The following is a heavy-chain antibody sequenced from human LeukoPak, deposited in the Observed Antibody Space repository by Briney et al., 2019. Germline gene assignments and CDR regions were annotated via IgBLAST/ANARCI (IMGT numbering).Heavy chain of an antibody. CDR2: IIPIFGTA. Sequence: SVKVSCKASGGTFSSYAISWVRQAPGQGPEWMGGIIPIFGTANYAQKFQGRVTITADESTSTAYMELSSLRSEDTAVYYCARGHHDYYGSGSYSYYFDYWGQGTLVTVSS. V-gene: IGHV1-69*01. CDR1: GGTFSSYA. D-gene: IGHD3-10*01. J-gene: IGHJ4*02. CDR3: ARGHHDYYGSGSYSYYFDY.